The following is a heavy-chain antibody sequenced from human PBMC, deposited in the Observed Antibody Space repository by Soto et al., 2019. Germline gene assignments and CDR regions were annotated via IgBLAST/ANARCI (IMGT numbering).Heavy chain of an antibody. D-gene: IGHD3-16*01. J-gene: IGHJ4*02. CDR1: GDSISSNYW. CDR2: VYHSETT. CDR3: ALGAVTGLDY. V-gene: IGHV4-4*02. Sequence: QVQLQESGPGLVKPSGTLSLTCAVSGDSISSNYWWSWVRQPPGKGLEWIGEVYHSETTNYNPSLKSRVTISVDKFKNQFSLRLNSVTAADTAVYYCALGAVTGLDYWGQGTLVTVSS.